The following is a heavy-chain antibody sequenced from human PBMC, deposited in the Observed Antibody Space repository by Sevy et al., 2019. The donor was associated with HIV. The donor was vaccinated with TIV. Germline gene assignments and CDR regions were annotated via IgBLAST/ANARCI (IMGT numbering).Heavy chain of an antibody. V-gene: IGHV3-30*02. CDR3: AKDWGIAVARGAFDI. D-gene: IGHD6-19*01. Sequence: GGSLSLSCAASGFTFSSYGMHWVRQAPGKGLEWVVFIRYDGSNKYYADSVKGRFTISRDNSKNTLYLQMNSLRAEDTAVYYCAKDWGIAVARGAFDIWGQGTMVTVSS. CDR1: GFTFSSYG. CDR2: IRYDGSNK. J-gene: IGHJ3*02.